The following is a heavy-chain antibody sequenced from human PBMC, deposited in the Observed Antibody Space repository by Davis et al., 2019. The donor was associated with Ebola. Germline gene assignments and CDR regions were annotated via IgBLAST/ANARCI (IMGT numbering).Heavy chain of an antibody. V-gene: IGHV3-30-3*01. CDR3: ARAVTAHGRPNLFDY. CDR1: GFTFSSYA. J-gene: IGHJ4*02. CDR2: ISYDGSNK. Sequence: GESLKISCAASGFTFSSYAMHWVRQAPGKGLEWVAVISYDGSNKYYADSVKGRFTISRDNSKNTLYLQMNSLRAEDTAVYYCARAVTAHGRPNLFDYWGQGTLVTVSS. D-gene: IGHD5-18*01.